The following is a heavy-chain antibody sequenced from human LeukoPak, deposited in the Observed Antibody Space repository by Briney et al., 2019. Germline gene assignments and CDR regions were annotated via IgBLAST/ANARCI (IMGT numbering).Heavy chain of an antibody. Sequence: SVKASCKASGGTFSSYAISWVRQAPGQELEWMGRIIPIFGTANYAQKFHGRVTITTDESTSTAYMELSSLRSEDTAVYYCARGYCSSTSCYLPEYFQHWGQGTLVTVSS. CDR2: IIPIFGTA. J-gene: IGHJ1*01. V-gene: IGHV1-69*05. CDR3: ARGYCSSTSCYLPEYFQH. D-gene: IGHD2-2*01. CDR1: GGTFSSYA.